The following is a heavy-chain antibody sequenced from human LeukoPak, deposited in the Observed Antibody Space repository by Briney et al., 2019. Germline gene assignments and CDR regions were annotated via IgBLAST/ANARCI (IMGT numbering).Heavy chain of an antibody. J-gene: IGHJ6*04. Sequence: PGGSLRLYCAASGFTFSSYSMNWVRQAPGKGLEWVSSISSSSSYIYYADSVKGRFTISRDNAKNSLYLQMNSLRAEDTAVYYCARVGGTICSGGSCYSGYGMDVWGKGTTVTVSS. CDR2: ISSSSSYI. D-gene: IGHD2-15*01. V-gene: IGHV3-21*01. CDR1: GFTFSSYS. CDR3: ARVGGTICSGGSCYSGYGMDV.